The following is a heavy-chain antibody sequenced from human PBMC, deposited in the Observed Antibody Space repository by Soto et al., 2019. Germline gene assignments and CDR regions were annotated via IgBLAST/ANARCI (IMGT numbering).Heavy chain of an antibody. Sequence: GESLKICCKGSGYSFTNYWISWVRQMPGKGLEWMGRIDPSDSYTNYSPSFQGHVTISADKSINTAYLQWGSLKASDTAMYFCASGGRYSSGWYDAFDIWGQGTMVTVSS. J-gene: IGHJ3*02. CDR3: ASGGRYSSGWYDAFDI. CDR2: IDPSDSYT. V-gene: IGHV5-10-1*01. D-gene: IGHD6-19*01. CDR1: GYSFTNYW.